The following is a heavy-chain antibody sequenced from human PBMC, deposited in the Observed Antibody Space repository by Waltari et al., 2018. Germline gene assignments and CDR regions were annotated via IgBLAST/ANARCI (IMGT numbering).Heavy chain of an antibody. CDR1: GFTFSSHW. Sequence: EVQLVESGGGLVKLGGSLRLSCAASGFTFSSHWMHWVRQAPGKGLVWVSRIKGDGGSTSYADSVKGRFTISRDNANNTLYLQMNSLRAEDTAVYYFTRTRYCSTTNCQVDWFDPWGQGTLVTVSS. D-gene: IGHD2-2*01. J-gene: IGHJ5*02. CDR3: TRTRYCSTTNCQVDWFDP. CDR2: IKGDGGST. V-gene: IGHV3-74*01.